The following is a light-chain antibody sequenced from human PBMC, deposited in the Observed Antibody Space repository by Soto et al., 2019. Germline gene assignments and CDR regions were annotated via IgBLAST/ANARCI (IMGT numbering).Light chain of an antibody. CDR2: GAS. CDR1: QSVSSTY. V-gene: IGKV3-20*01. J-gene: IGKJ2*01. CDR3: QHYGSSMFT. Sequence: EIVLTQSPGTLSLSPGERATLSCRASQSVSSTYLAWYQQKPGQAPRLLIYGASSRATGIPDRFSGSGSGTDFTLTVSRLEPEDFAVYYCQHYGSSMFTFGQGTKGDIK.